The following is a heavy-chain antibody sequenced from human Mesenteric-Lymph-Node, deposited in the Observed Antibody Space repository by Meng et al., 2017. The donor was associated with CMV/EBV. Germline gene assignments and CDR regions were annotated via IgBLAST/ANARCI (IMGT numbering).Heavy chain of an antibody. J-gene: IGHJ4*02. CDR1: GFTFSTYW. CDR2: IRQDGSDK. D-gene: IGHD2-15*01. V-gene: IGHV3-7*01. CDR3: ARGDGSIHASRLLDY. Sequence: GGSLRLSCAASGFTFSTYWMSWVRQAPGYGLEWVANIRQDGSDKYYVDSVRGRFTIPRDNAQNSLYLQINSLRAEDSAVYYCARGDGSIHASRLLDYWGQGTLVTVSS.